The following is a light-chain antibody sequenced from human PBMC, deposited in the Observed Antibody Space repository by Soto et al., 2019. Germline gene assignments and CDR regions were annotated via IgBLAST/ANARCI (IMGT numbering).Light chain of an antibody. V-gene: IGKV3-20*01. Sequence: EIVLTQSPGTLSLSPGERATLSCRASHSVSSTYLAWYQQKPGQAPKLLIYGASTRATGIPDRFSGSGSGTDFTLTISRLEPEDFAVYYCHQYGTSPGTFGQGTKVEI. CDR3: HQYGTSPGT. CDR2: GAS. J-gene: IGKJ1*01. CDR1: HSVSSTY.